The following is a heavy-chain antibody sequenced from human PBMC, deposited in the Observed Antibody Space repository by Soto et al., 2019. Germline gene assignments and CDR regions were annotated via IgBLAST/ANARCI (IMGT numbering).Heavy chain of an antibody. D-gene: IGHD5-18*01. Sequence: VQLVESGGGLVKPGGSLRLSCAASGFTFSTYSMNRVRQAPGKGLEWVSSISSSSGYIYYADSVKGRFTISRDDAKNSLSLQMNSLRAEDTAVYYCARVRSYSYGQGYGMDVWGQGTTVTVSS. CDR1: GFTFSTYS. J-gene: IGHJ6*02. CDR2: ISSSSGYI. CDR3: ARVRSYSYGQGYGMDV. V-gene: IGHV3-21*01.